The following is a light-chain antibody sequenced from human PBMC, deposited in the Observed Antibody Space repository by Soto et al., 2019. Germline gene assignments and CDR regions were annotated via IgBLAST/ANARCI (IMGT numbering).Light chain of an antibody. CDR3: QELNSYPRT. CDR2: DAS. CDR1: QSVSSN. V-gene: IGKV3-15*01. J-gene: IGKJ1*01. Sequence: EIVMTQSPATLSVSPGERATLSCRASQSVSSNLAWYQQKPGQAPSLLIYDASTRATGIPARFSGSGSGTEFTLTISSLQPEDFATYYCQELNSYPRTFGQGTKVDIK.